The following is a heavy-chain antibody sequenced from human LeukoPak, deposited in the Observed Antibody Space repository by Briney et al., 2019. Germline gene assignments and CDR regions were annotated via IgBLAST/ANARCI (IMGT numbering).Heavy chain of an antibody. CDR3: ARGPGGYGPFDY. J-gene: IGHJ4*02. D-gene: IGHD5-12*01. V-gene: IGHV3-21*01. CDR1: GFTFINAW. CDR2: ISSSNTYI. Sequence: GGSLRLSCAASGFTFINAWMSWVRQAPGKGLEWVSSISSSNTYIFYADSVKGRFTISRDNAKNSLYLQMNSLRAEDTAVYYCARGPGGYGPFDYWGQGTLVTVSS.